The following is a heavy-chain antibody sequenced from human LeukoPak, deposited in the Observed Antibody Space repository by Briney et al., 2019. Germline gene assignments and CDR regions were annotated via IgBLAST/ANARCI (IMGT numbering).Heavy chain of an antibody. CDR2: IRSKAYGGTT. CDR1: GFTFGDYA. D-gene: IGHD3-10*01. Sequence: GGSLRLSCTASGFTFGDYAMSWVRQAPGKGLEWVGFIRSKAYGGTTEYAASVKGRFTISRDDSKSIAYLQMNSLKTEDTAVYYCTRVEVRALLWFGEPQPLYFDYWGQGTLVTVSS. V-gene: IGHV3-49*04. CDR3: TRVEVRALLWFGEPQPLYFDY. J-gene: IGHJ4*02.